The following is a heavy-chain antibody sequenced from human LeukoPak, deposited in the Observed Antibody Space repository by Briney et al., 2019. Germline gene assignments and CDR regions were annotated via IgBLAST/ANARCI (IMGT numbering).Heavy chain of an antibody. J-gene: IGHJ3*02. Sequence: GGSLRLSCAASGFTFSRYAMSWVRQAPGKGLEWVSGTSGSGGSTYYADSVKGRFTISRDNSKNTLYLQMNSLRDEDTAVYYCAKGEGDSSGYYHDTFDIWGQGTMVTVSS. D-gene: IGHD3-22*01. CDR1: GFTFSRYA. CDR3: AKGEGDSSGYYHDTFDI. CDR2: TSGSGGST. V-gene: IGHV3-23*01.